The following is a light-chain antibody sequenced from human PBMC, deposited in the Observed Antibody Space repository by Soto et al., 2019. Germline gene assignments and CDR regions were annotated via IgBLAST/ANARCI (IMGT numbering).Light chain of an antibody. CDR2: GAS. CDR1: QSFSNNY. CDR3: QQYGSSPPLYT. J-gene: IGKJ2*01. V-gene: IGKV3-20*01. Sequence: EIVLTQSPGTLSLSPGEGATLSCRASQSFSNNYLAWYQQQPGQAPRLLIYGASSRATGVPDRFSGSGSGTDFTLTISRLEPDDFAVYYCQQYGSSPPLYTFGQGTKLEIK.